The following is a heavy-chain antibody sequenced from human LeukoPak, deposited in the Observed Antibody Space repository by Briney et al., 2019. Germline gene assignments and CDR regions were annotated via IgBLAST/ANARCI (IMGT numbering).Heavy chain of an antibody. CDR3: ARVRLAPMYRSSANYYNSPDY. CDR1: GFSLSTTGMC. Sequence: ESGPALVSPPPPLTLTCTFSGFSLSTTGMCVSWIRQPPVKALQWLARIDWDDDKYYSTSLETRLTISKDTSKNQVVLTMHNVDPLDTATYYCARVRLAPMYRSSANYYNSPDYWGQGTLVTVSS. V-gene: IGHV2-70*11. D-gene: IGHD3-10*01. J-gene: IGHJ4*02. CDR2: IDWDDDK.